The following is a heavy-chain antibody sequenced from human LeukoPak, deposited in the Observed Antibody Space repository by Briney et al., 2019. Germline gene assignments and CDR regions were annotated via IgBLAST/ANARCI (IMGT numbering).Heavy chain of an antibody. CDR3: AGGRSSSSSLESYYYMDV. J-gene: IGHJ6*03. CDR1: GGSFSGYY. Sequence: PSETLFLTCAVYGGSFSGYYWSWIRQPPGKGLEWIGEINHSGSTNYNPSLKSRVTISVDTSKNQFSLKLSSVTAADTAVYYCAGGRSSSSSLESYYYMDVWGKGTTVTVSS. CDR2: INHSGST. V-gene: IGHV4-34*01. D-gene: IGHD6-6*01.